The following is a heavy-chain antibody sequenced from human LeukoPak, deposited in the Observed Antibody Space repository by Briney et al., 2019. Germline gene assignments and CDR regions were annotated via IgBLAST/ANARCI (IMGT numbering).Heavy chain of an antibody. CDR1: GFTFDVNA. V-gene: IGHV3-20*04. CDR3: AKGKDTLNPYWYFDV. D-gene: IGHD2-15*01. Sequence: GGSLRLSCDASGFTFDVNAMSWARQAPGKGLEWVSGLNWSGVRTGYADSVKGRFTISRDNTKNSLFLQMNSLRAEDTAFYYCAKGKDTLNPYWYFDVWGRGTLVTVSS. CDR2: LNWSGVRT. J-gene: IGHJ2*01.